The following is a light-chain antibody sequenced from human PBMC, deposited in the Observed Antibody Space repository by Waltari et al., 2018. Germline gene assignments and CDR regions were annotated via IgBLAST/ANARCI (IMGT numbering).Light chain of an antibody. CDR3: SSYTSTNTII. CDR2: DVS. V-gene: IGLV2-14*03. CDR1: GSDLGYYNF. Sequence: QSALAQSASVSGSPGQSITISCPGTGSDLGYYNFVSWYQQHPGKAPKLLIFDVSRWSSGVSHRFSGSKSGNTASLTISGLQAEDEADYYCSSYTSTNTIIFGGGTKVTVL. J-gene: IGLJ2*01.